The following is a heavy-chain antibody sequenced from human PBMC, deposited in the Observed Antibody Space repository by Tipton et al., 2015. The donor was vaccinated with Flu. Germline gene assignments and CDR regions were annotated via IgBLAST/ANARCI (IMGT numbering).Heavy chain of an antibody. CDR1: GFTFSSYG. Sequence: SLRLSCAASGFTFSSYGMHWVRQAPGKGLEWVAFIRYDGSNKYYADSVKGRFTISRDNSKNTLYLQMNGLRAEDTAVYYCAKDLRSSGWYWGQGTLVTVSS. J-gene: IGHJ4*02. D-gene: IGHD6-19*01. CDR2: IRYDGSNK. CDR3: AKDLRSSGWY. V-gene: IGHV3-30*02.